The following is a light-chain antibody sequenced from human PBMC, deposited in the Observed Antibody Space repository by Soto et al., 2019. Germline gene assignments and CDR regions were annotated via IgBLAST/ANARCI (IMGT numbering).Light chain of an antibody. CDR3: SSYTSSSTLAV. J-gene: IGLJ2*01. V-gene: IGLV2-14*01. CDR1: SSDVGGYNS. CDR2: DVS. Sequence: QSALTQPASVSGSPGQSITISCTGTSSDVGGYNSVSWYQQHPGQAPKLMIYDVSNRPSGVSNRFSGSKSGNTASLTISGLQAEDEADYYCSSYTSSSTLAVFGGGTKVTVL.